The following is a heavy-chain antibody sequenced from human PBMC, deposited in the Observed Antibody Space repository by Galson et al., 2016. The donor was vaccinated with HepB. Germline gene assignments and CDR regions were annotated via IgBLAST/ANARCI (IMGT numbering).Heavy chain of an antibody. V-gene: IGHV3-33*01. Sequence: SLRLSCAASGFTFSNYGIHWVRQAPGKGLEWVALIWHDGNYKYYGDSVKGRFTISRDNSKNTVYLQMNSLRAEETAVFYCARAAPRNFADYCFDYWGQGSLVTVSS. D-gene: IGHD4-17*01. J-gene: IGHJ4*02. CDR2: IWHDGNYK. CDR1: GFTFSNYG. CDR3: ARAAPRNFADYCFDY.